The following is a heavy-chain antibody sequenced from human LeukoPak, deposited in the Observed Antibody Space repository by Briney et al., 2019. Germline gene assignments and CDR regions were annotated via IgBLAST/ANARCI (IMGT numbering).Heavy chain of an antibody. V-gene: IGHV3-48*03. J-gene: IGHJ1*01. CDR3: ETYGILSH. Sequence: GGSLRLSCAASGFTFSSYEMNWVRQAPGKGLEWVSYISSSGSTIYYADSVKGRFTISRDNTKNSLYLQMNSMRTGETAVYYCETYGILSHWGQGTLVTVSS. CDR2: ISSSGSTI. CDR1: GFTFSSYE. D-gene: IGHD3-10*01.